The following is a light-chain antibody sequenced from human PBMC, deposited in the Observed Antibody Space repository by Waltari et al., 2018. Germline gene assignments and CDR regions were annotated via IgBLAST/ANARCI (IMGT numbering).Light chain of an antibody. V-gene: IGLV3-1*01. CDR1: KLGDRY. Sequence: SYELTQPPSVSVSPGQTASITCSGDKLGDRYTCWYQQKPGQSPVLVIYQDTKRPAGIPERFSGSNSGNTATLTSRGTQAMDGSDYYCQAWDSSTVVFGGGTKLTVL. CDR3: QAWDSSTVV. J-gene: IGLJ2*01. CDR2: QDT.